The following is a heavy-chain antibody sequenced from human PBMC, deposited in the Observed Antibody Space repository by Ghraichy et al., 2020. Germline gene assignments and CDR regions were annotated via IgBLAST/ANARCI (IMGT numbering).Heavy chain of an antibody. V-gene: IGHV3-23*01. CDR2: ISGSGSFT. J-gene: IGHJ4*02. Sequence: GGSLRLSCAASGFIFNDYVINWVRQAPGKGLEWVSSISGSGSFTYYADSVKGRCAISRDNSENTVYLQMNSLRAEDTAVYYCANSSTEVRPSNFDFWGQGTLVTVSS. D-gene: IGHD4-17*01. CDR3: ANSSTEVRPSNFDF. CDR1: GFIFNDYV.